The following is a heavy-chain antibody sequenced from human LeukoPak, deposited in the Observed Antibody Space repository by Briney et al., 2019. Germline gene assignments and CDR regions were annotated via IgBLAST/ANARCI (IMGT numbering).Heavy chain of an antibody. CDR1: GGTFSSYA. CDR2: ISAYNGNT. V-gene: IGHV1-18*01. Sequence: GSSVNVSCKASGGTFSSYAISWVRQAPGQGLEWMGWISAYNGNTNYAQKLQGRVTMTTDTSTSTAYMELRSLRSDDTAVYYCAREKQYYFDYWGQGTLVTVSS. J-gene: IGHJ4*02. CDR3: AREKQYYFDY. D-gene: IGHD4-11*01.